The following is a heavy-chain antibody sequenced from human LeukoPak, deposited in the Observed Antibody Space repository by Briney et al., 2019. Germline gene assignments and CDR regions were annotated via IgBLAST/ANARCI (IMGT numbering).Heavy chain of an antibody. J-gene: IGHJ4*02. D-gene: IGHD3-10*01. CDR1: GGSTSSGGYY. CDR3: ARGVYGSGDY. CDR2: VYNSGRT. Sequence: SQTLSLTCAVSGGSTSSGGYYWSWIRQAAGKGLEWIGRVYNSGRTSYNPSLESRVTISLHTSRNHFSLNLTSVTAADTAVYYCARGVYGSGDYWGQGTLVTVSS. V-gene: IGHV4-61*02.